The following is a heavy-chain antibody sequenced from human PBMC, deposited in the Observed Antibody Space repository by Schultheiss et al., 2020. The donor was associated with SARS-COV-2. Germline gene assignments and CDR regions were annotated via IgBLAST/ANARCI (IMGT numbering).Heavy chain of an antibody. D-gene: IGHD3-22*01. J-gene: IGHJ3*02. CDR2: IDHSGST. CDR1: GGSFSGYY. V-gene: IGHV4-34*01. CDR3: ARGRGYYDSSGSDAFDI. Sequence: SETLSLTCAVYGGSFSGYYWSWIRQPPGKGLEWIGEIDHSGSTYYNPSLKSRVTISVDTSKNQFSLKLSSVTAADTAVYYCARGRGYYDSSGSDAFDIWGQGTMVTVSS.